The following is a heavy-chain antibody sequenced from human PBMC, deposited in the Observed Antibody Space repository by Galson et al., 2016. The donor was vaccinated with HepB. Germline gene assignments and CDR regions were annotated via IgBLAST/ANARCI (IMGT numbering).Heavy chain of an antibody. J-gene: IGHJ4*02. CDR3: ARDFRGSTIPARDFDY. CDR1: GISLSRNS. CDR2: MSSNRRWI. Sequence: SLRLSCAASGISLSRNSMNWVRQAPGTGLEWVSSMSSNRRWIYYVDSLRGRFTISRDDAKNSLYLQMNSLRAEDTAVYFCARDFRGSTIPARDFDYWGQGTLVTVSS. D-gene: IGHD2-2*01. V-gene: IGHV3-21*04.